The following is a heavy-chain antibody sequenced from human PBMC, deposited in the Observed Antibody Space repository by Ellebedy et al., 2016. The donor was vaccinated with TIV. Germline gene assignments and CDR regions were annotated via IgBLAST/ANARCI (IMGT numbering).Heavy chain of an antibody. V-gene: IGHV3-21*05. CDR1: GFTFSSYA. CDR3: ARAINWYFDL. CDR2: ISSSSSYT. Sequence: GESLKISXAASGFTFSSYAMSWVRQAPGKGLEWVSYISSSSSYTNYADSVKGRFTISRDNAKNSLYLQMNSLRAEDTAVYYCARAINWYFDLWGRGTLVTVSS. J-gene: IGHJ2*01.